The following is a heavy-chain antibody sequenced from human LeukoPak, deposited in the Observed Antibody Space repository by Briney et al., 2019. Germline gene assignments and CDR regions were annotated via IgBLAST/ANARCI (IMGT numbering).Heavy chain of an antibody. V-gene: IGHV3-23*01. CDR2: ISGSGGST. CDR3: ARGCSSTSCSGTFDY. D-gene: IGHD2-2*01. Sequence: GGTLRLSCAASGFTFSSYGMSWVRQAPGKGLEWVSAISGSGGSTYYADSVKGRFTISRDKSKNTLFLQMNSLRAEDTAVYYCARGCSSTSCSGTFDYWGQGTLVTVSS. CDR1: GFTFSSYG. J-gene: IGHJ4*02.